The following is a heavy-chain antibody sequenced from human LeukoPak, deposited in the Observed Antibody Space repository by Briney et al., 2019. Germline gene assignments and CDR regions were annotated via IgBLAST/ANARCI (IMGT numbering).Heavy chain of an antibody. CDR2: VYYRGST. V-gene: IGHV4-39*07. CDR3: ARGRAIAVAGIKNWFDP. J-gene: IGHJ5*02. D-gene: IGHD6-19*01. Sequence: NPSETLSFTCTVSGGSISSRSYYWGWIRQPPGKGLEWIGSVYYRGSTSYNPSLKSRVAVLVGPSKKQFSLRLSSVTAADTAVYYCARGRAIAVAGIKNWFDPWGQGTLVTVSS. CDR1: GGSISSRSYY.